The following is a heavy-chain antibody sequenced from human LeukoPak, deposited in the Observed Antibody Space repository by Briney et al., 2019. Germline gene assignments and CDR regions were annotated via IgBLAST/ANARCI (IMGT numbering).Heavy chain of an antibody. CDR1: GYTFTGYY. V-gene: IGHV1-69*02. Sequence: GASVKVSCKASGYTFTGYYIHWVRQAPGQGLEWMGRIIPILGIANYAQKFQGRVTITADKSTSTAYMELSSLRSEDTAVYYCATTIFGVVTTPYGMDVWGQGTTVTVSS. D-gene: IGHD3-3*01. CDR3: ATTIFGVVTTPYGMDV. J-gene: IGHJ6*02. CDR2: IIPILGIA.